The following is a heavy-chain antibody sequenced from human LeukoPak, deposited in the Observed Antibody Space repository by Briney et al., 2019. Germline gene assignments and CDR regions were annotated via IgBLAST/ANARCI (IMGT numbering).Heavy chain of an antibody. CDR1: GGSISSHY. D-gene: IGHD6-6*01. J-gene: IGHJ4*02. V-gene: IGHV4-59*11. CDR2: ISYTGST. Sequence: SETLSLTCTVSGGSISSHYWACTRHPPGKGREWIGYISYTGSTNYHPPLKSRVTISVDTSKNQFSLKLSYVTAADTAVYYCARVHPDSSSTLEVFDYWGQGTLVTVSS. CDR3: ARVHPDSSSTLEVFDY.